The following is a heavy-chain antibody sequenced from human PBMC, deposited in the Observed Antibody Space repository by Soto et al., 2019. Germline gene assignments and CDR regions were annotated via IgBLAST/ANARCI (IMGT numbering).Heavy chain of an antibody. V-gene: IGHV4-59*01. D-gene: IGHD3-22*01. Sequence: SETLSLTCTVSGGSISSYYWSWIRQPPGKGLEWIGYIYYSGSTNYNHSLKSRVTISVGTSKNQFSLKLSYVIAADTAVYYCARDSLEGSSGYYYAFDIWGQGTMVTVSS. J-gene: IGHJ3*02. CDR2: IYYSGST. CDR3: ARDSLEGSSGYYYAFDI. CDR1: GGSISSYY.